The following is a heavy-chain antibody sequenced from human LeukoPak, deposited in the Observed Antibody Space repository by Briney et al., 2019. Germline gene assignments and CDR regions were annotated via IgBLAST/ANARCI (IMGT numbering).Heavy chain of an antibody. CDR3: ASVDSSNSYDSSGYYLPYFDY. D-gene: IGHD3-22*01. J-gene: IGHJ4*02. Sequence: SQTLSLTCTVSGGSISSGGYYWSWIRQHPGKGLEWIGYIYYSGSTYYNPSLKSRVTISVDTSKNQFSLKLSSVTAADTAVYYCASVDSSNSYDSSGYYLPYFDYWGQGTLVTVSS. CDR1: GGSISSGGYY. CDR2: IYYSGST. V-gene: IGHV4-31*03.